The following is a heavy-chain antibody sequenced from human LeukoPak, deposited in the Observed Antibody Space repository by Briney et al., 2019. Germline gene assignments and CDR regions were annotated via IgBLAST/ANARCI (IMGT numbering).Heavy chain of an antibody. CDR3: ARDLDVSGSYYTDC. Sequence: ASVKVSCKASAYTFSNYGFNWLRQAPGQGLEWMGWISAYNGNTKYAPKLQGRFTMTTDTSTSTAYMELRSLTSDVTVVYYWARDLDVSGSYYTDCWGQGTRATVSS. CDR1: AYTFSNYG. CDR2: ISAYNGNT. J-gene: IGHJ4*02. V-gene: IGHV1-18*01. D-gene: IGHD3-10*01.